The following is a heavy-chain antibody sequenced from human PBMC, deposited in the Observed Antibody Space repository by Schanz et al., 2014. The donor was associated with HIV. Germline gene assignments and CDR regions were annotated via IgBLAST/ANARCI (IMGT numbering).Heavy chain of an antibody. CDR3: ARARKVGYGSSGYFDY. J-gene: IGHJ4*02. Sequence: EVQLVESGGGLIQPGGSLRLSCAASGFNVSSNYMTWVRQAPGKGLECVSVIHSGGSTYYADSVKGRFTISRDYFKNTLHLQMNSLRDEDTAVYYCARARKVGYGSSGYFDYRGQGTLVTVSS. CDR1: GFNVSSNY. D-gene: IGHD3-22*01. V-gene: IGHV3-53*01. CDR2: IHSGGST.